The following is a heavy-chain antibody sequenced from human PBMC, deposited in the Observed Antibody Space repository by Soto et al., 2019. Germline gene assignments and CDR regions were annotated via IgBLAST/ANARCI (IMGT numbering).Heavy chain of an antibody. J-gene: IGHJ5*02. CDR2: ISYDGSNK. CDR1: GFTFSSYG. D-gene: IGHD1-1*01. V-gene: IGHV3-30*03. Sequence: GESLKISCAASGFTFSSYGMHWVRQAPGKGLEWVAVISYDGSNKYYADSVKGRFTISRDNSKNTLYLQMNSLRAEDTAVYYCARAGTGPNWFDPWGQGTLVTVSS. CDR3: ARAGTGPNWFDP.